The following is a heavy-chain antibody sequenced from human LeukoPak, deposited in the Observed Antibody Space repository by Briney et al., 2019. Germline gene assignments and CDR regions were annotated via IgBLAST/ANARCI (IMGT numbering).Heavy chain of an antibody. V-gene: IGHV4-39*07. Sequence: SVTLSLTCTVSGGSISSSSYYWGWIRQPPGKGLEWIGSIYYSGSTYYNPSLKSRVTISVDTSKNQFSLKLSSVTAADTAVYYCARDIAVAGTVDYWGQGTLVTVSS. CDR2: IYYSGST. D-gene: IGHD6-19*01. J-gene: IGHJ4*02. CDR1: GGSISSSSYY. CDR3: ARDIAVAGTVDY.